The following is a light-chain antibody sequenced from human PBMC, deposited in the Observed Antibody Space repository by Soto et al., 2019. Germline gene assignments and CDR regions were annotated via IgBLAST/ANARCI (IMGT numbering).Light chain of an antibody. CDR2: GAS. V-gene: IGKV3-20*01. Sequence: ETVLTQSPATLSLSPGERATLSCRASQSVSSYLAWYRQKPGQAPRLLIYGASSRATGIPDRFSGSGSGTDFTLTISRLEPEDFAVYYCQQYGSSQKTFGQGTKVDIK. CDR3: QQYGSSQKT. CDR1: QSVSSY. J-gene: IGKJ1*01.